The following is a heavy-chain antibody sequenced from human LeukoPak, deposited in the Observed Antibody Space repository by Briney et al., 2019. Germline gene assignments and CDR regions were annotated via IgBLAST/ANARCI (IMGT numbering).Heavy chain of an antibody. CDR1: GGTFSSDA. Sequence: SVKVSCKASGGTFSSDAISWVRQAPGQGLEWMGGIIPIFGIANYAQKFQGRVTITADESTSTAYMELSSLRSEDTAVYYCAMRITIFGVVIPDGFDPWGQGTLVTVSS. CDR3: AMRITIFGVVIPDGFDP. V-gene: IGHV1-69*13. D-gene: IGHD3-3*01. J-gene: IGHJ5*02. CDR2: IIPIFGIA.